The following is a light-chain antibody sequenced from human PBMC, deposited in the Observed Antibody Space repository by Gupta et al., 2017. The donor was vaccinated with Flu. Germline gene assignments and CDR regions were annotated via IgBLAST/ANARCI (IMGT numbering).Light chain of an antibody. V-gene: IGKV1-39*01. CDR2: DES. CDR3: QQGVSIPFT. Sequence: QMPQSPSSLSASVGDRVTISCRASQSVSGYVNWYQQRPGKAPKLLISDESKLQSGVPSKFSGSGSGTDFTLTITNLQAEDSATYYCQQGVSIPFTFGRGTKVDIK. J-gene: IGKJ4*02. CDR1: QSVSGY.